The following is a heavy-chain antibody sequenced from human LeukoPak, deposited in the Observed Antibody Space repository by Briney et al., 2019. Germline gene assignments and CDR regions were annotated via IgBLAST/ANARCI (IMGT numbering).Heavy chain of an antibody. Sequence: PSETLSLTCTVSGGSISSYYWSWIRQPPGKGLEWIGEINHSGSTNYNPSLKSRVTISVDTSKNQFSLKLSSVTAADTAVYYCAARYFDWLLVGYYYYMDVWGKGTTVTVSS. CDR3: AARYFDWLLVGYYYYMDV. D-gene: IGHD3-9*01. J-gene: IGHJ6*03. CDR1: GGSISSYY. CDR2: INHSGST. V-gene: IGHV4-34*01.